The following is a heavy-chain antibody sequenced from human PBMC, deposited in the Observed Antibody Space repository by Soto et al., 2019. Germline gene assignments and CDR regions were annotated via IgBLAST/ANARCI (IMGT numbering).Heavy chain of an antibody. J-gene: IGHJ6*02. V-gene: IGHV1-69*13. CDR3: ARQGSNEYYYYGMDV. Sequence: ASVKVSCKASGGTFRSYAINWVRQAPGQGLEWMGGIIRIFGTPDYAQRFQGRVTITADESTSTAYMELSSLRSEDTAVYYCARQGSNEYYYYGMDVWGQGTTVTVSS. CDR2: IIRIFGTP. D-gene: IGHD3-10*01. CDR1: GGTFRSYA.